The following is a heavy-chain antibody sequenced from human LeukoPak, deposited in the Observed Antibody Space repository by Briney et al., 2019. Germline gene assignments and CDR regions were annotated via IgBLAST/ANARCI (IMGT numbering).Heavy chain of an antibody. CDR3: ARRLPTAAADTRGYFDY. J-gene: IGHJ4*01. V-gene: IGHV4-39*01. CDR2: IFYGGST. CDR1: GGSISNGDYY. D-gene: IGHD6-25*01. Sequence: KPSETLSLTCSVSGGSISNGDYYWGWIRQAPGKGLEWIGSIFYGGSTHYNPSLKSRATISVDTSKNQFSLKLTSVTAADAAMYYCARRLPTAAADTRGYFDYWGQGTVVTVSS.